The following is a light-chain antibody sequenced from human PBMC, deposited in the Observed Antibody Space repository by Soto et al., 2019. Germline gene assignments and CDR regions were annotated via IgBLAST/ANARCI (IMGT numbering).Light chain of an antibody. V-gene: IGKV3-15*01. Sequence: EIVLTQSPGTLSLSPGERATLSCRASQSVSSSYLAWYQQKPGQAPRLLIYSASTRATGVPARFSGSGSGTEFTLTISSLQSEDCAVYYCQQYDDWPPMYTLGQGTKVDIK. J-gene: IGKJ2*01. CDR3: QQYDDWPPMYT. CDR1: QSVSSSY. CDR2: SAS.